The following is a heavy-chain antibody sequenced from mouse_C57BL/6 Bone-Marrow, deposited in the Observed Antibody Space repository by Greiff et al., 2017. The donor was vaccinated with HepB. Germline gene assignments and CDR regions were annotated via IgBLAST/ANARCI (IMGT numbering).Heavy chain of an antibody. CDR1: GYTFTDYY. CDR3: AREGNYPLYAMDY. CDR2: IGPGSGST. Sequence: VQLQQSGPELVKPGASVKISCKASGYTFTDYYINWVKQRPGQGLEWIGWIGPGSGSTYYNEKFKGKATLTVDKSSSKAYMLLSSLTSEDSAVYFCAREGNYPLYAMDYWGRGTSVTVSS. J-gene: IGHJ4*01. V-gene: IGHV1-75*01. D-gene: IGHD2-1*01.